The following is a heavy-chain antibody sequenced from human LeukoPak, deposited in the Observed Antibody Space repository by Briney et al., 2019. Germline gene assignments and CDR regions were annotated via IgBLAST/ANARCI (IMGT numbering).Heavy chain of an antibody. CDR1: GDSISSSSAY. Sequence: KPSETLSLTCTVSGDSISSSSAYWGWIRQPPGKGLEWIGSIYYRKNTYYNPSLKSRVTISADTSKNQFSLTLGSVSATDTAVYYCASPRGFSYGYFDYWGQGTLVTVSS. D-gene: IGHD5-18*01. CDR3: ASPRGFSYGYFDY. J-gene: IGHJ4*02. V-gene: IGHV4-39*01. CDR2: IYYRKNT.